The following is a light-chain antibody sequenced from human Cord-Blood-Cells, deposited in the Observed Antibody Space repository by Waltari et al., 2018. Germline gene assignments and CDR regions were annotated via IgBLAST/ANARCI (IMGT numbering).Light chain of an antibody. CDR1: PSVSSN. CDR2: GAS. J-gene: IGKJ2*01. V-gene: IGKV3-15*01. Sequence: DIVTTHSPPTLSVSPGERAPPTRRAHPSVSSNLAWYQQKPGKAPRLLIYGASTRATGIPARFSGSGSGTDFTLTISSLQSEDFAVYYCQQYNNWPYTFGQGTKLEIK. CDR3: QQYNNWPYT.